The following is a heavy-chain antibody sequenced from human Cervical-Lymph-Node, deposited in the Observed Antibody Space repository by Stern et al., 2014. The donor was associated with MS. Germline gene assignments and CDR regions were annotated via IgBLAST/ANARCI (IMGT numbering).Heavy chain of an antibody. J-gene: IGHJ4*02. CDR1: EFIVSTYD. CDR3: TRGDSMTGFDF. V-gene: IGHV3-13*01. Sequence: EVQLEESGGGLVQPGGSLRLSCAASEFIVSTYDMNWVRPVTGKGLEWVSGIGTAGDTHYPGSVKGRFTISRDDAENSLYLQMNSLKAGDTAVYYCTRGDSMTGFDFWGQGILVTVSS. CDR2: IGTAGDT. D-gene: IGHD3-3*02.